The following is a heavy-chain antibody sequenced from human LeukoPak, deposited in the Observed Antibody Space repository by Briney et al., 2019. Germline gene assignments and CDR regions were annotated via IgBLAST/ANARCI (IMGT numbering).Heavy chain of an antibody. Sequence: PSETLSLTCAVYGASFRAYSWSWIRQAPGKGLQWIGEINETGHARYNASLKSRVTMSVDTSKNQFSLKLKSVTAADTAVYYCASSRDLYHDAFTSYWYFDVWGRGSLVTVSS. CDR3: ASSRDLYHDAFTSYWYFDV. J-gene: IGHJ2*01. V-gene: IGHV4-34*01. CDR1: GASFRAYS. CDR2: INETGHA. D-gene: IGHD3-3*01.